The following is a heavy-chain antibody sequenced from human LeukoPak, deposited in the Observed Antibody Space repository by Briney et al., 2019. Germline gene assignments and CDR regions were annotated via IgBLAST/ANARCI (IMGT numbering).Heavy chain of an antibody. CDR2: ISYDASNK. D-gene: IGHD4-17*01. J-gene: IGHJ4*02. CDR1: GFTFSTYP. V-gene: IGHV3-30-3*01. CDR3: ARDIIDYGDYGGVWYFDY. Sequence: GRSLRLSCAASGFTFSTYPIHWVRQAPGKGLEWVAVISYDASNKYYADSVKGRFTISRDNSKNTLYLQMNSLRAEDTAVYYCARDIIDYGDYGGVWYFDYWGQGTLVTVSS.